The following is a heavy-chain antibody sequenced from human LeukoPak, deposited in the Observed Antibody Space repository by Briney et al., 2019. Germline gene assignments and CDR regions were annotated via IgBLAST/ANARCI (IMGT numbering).Heavy chain of an antibody. CDR3: AGRGKYYYDSSGYVVDY. Sequence: PGGSLRLSCAASGFTFSDYYMSWIRQAPGKGLEWVSYISSSGSTIYYADSVKGRFTISRDNAKNSLYLQMNSLRAEDTAVYYCAGRGKYYYDSSGYVVDYWGQGTLVTVSS. J-gene: IGHJ4*02. CDR2: ISSSGSTI. D-gene: IGHD3-22*01. V-gene: IGHV3-11*04. CDR1: GFTFSDYY.